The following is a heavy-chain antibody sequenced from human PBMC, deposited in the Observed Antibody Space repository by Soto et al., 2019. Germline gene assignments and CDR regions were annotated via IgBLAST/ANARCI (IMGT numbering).Heavy chain of an antibody. Sequence: QITLKESGPTLVKSTQTLTLTCTFSGFSLTTSGVGVGWIRQPPGKALEWLALIYWADDKRYSPSLKRRLTIPKDPSKNQVVLMMTNMDPVDTATYYCALSLGEDWFDPWGQGTLVTVSS. CDR2: IYWADDK. CDR1: GFSLTTSGVG. D-gene: IGHD3-16*01. J-gene: IGHJ5*02. V-gene: IGHV2-5*02. CDR3: ALSLGEDWFDP.